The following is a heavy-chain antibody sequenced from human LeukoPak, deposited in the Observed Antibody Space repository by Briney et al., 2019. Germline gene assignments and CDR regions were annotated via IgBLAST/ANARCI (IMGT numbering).Heavy chain of an antibody. CDR2: ISGGGGST. Sequence: GSLRLSCAASGFTFSSYDMNWVRQAPGKGLEWVSAISGGGGSTYYADSVKGRFTISRDNSKNTLYLQMNSLRAEDTAVYYCAKRWDNILSGFDYWGQGTLVTVSS. V-gene: IGHV3-23*01. CDR3: AKRWDNILSGFDY. J-gene: IGHJ4*02. CDR1: GFTFSSYD. D-gene: IGHD3-9*01.